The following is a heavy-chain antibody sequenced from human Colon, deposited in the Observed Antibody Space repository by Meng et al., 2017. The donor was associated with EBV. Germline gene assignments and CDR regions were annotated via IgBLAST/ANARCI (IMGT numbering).Heavy chain of an antibody. CDR3: ASPLGILGIVDL. D-gene: IGHD7-27*01. J-gene: IGHJ2*01. Sequence: LQLQESGPGMVKLSETLSRTCPVSGGSISSSSYYWGWIRQPPGKGLEWIGSIYYSGSTYYNPSLRSRVTISVDTSKNQFSLKLSSVTAADTAVYYCASPLGILGIVDLWGRGTLVTVSS. CDR1: GGSISSSSYY. V-gene: IGHV4-39*01. CDR2: IYYSGST.